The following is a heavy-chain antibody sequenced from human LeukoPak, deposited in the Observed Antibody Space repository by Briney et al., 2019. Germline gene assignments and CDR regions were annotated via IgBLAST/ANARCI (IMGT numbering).Heavy chain of an antibody. CDR2: ISSSSSTI. CDR3: ARVWGIAAAGGEIEY. J-gene: IGHJ4*02. Sequence: GGSLRLSCAASGFTFSSYGMNWVRQAPGKGLEWVSYISSSSSTIYYADSVKGRFTISRDNAKNSLYLQMNGLRDEDTAVYYCARVWGIAAAGGEIEYWGQGTLVTVSS. CDR1: GFTFSSYG. D-gene: IGHD6-13*01. V-gene: IGHV3-48*02.